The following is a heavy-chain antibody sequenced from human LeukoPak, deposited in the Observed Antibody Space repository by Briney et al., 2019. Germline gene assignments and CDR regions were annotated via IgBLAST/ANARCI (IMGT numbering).Heavy chain of an antibody. J-gene: IGHJ4*02. CDR2: IYHSGST. CDR3: ARDYSSSLGYYFGY. Sequence: SETLSLTCTVSGGSISSGGYYWSWIRQPPGKGLEWIGYIYHSGSTYYNPSLKSRVTISVDRSKNQFSLKLSSVTAADTAVHYCARDYSSSLGYYFGYWGQGIPVTVSS. D-gene: IGHD6-13*01. V-gene: IGHV4-30-2*01. CDR1: GGSISSGGYY.